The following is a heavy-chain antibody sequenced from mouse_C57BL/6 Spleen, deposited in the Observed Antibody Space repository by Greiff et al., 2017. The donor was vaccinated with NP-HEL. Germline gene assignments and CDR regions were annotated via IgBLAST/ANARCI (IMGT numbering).Heavy chain of an antibody. CDR3: TRWGYYGPPYYFDY. Sequence: VKLQQSGAELVRPGASVTLSCKASGYTFTDYEMHWVKQTPVHGLEWIGAIDPETGGTAYNQKFKGKAILTADKSSSTAYMELRSLTSEDSAVYYCTRWGYYGPPYYFDYWGQGTTLTVSS. CDR2: IDPETGGT. CDR1: GYTFTDYE. V-gene: IGHV1-15*01. D-gene: IGHD1-1*01. J-gene: IGHJ2*01.